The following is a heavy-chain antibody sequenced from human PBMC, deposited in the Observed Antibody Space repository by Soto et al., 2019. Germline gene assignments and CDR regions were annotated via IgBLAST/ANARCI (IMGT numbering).Heavy chain of an antibody. CDR2: ISAYNGNT. V-gene: IGHV1-18*01. D-gene: IGHD3-22*01. Sequence: GASVKVSCKASGYTFTSHGIRWVRPASAQGIERMGWISAYNGNTNYAQKLQGRVTMTTDTSTSTAYMELRSLRSDDTAVYFFFFYYYDTTGDLFHPRGQGPLVTVSA. J-gene: IGHJ1*01. CDR3: FFYYYDTTGDLFHP. CDR1: GYTFTSHG.